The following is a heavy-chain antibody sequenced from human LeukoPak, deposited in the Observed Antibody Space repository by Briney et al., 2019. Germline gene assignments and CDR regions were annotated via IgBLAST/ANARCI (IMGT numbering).Heavy chain of an antibody. Sequence: GGSLRLSCAASGFTFSNAWMSWVRQAPGKGLEWVGRIKSKTDGGTTDYAAPVKGRFTISRDDSKNTLYLQMNSLKTEDTAVYYCTSFELGTTTPFDYWGQGTLVTVSS. CDR3: TSFELGTTTPFDY. D-gene: IGHD7-27*01. CDR1: GFTFSNAW. J-gene: IGHJ4*02. V-gene: IGHV3-15*01. CDR2: IKSKTDGGTT.